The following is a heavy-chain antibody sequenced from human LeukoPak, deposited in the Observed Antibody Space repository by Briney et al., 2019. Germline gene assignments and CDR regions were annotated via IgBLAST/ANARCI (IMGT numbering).Heavy chain of an antibody. CDR2: IYSGGST. Sequence: GGSLRLSCAASGFTVSSNYMSWVRQAPGKGLEWVSVIYSGGSTYYADSVKGRFTISRDNSKNTLYHQMNSLRAEDTAVYYCARGERNYYDSSGYLVYWGQGTLVTVSS. D-gene: IGHD3-22*01. CDR1: GFTVSSNY. J-gene: IGHJ4*02. V-gene: IGHV3-53*01. CDR3: ARGERNYYDSSGYLVY.